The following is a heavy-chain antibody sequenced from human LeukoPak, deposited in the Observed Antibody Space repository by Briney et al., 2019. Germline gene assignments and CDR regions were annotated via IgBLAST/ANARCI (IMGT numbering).Heavy chain of an antibody. V-gene: IGHV3-20*04. CDR3: AREADCTNGVCYADFDY. CDR1: GFTFDDYG. CDR2: INWNGGST. J-gene: IGHJ4*02. Sequence: GGSLRLSCAASGFTFDDYGMSWVRQAPGKGLEWVSGINWNGGSTGYADSVKGRFTISRDNAKNSLYLQMNSLRAEDTALYYCAREADCTNGVCYADFDYWGQGTLVTVSS. D-gene: IGHD2-8*01.